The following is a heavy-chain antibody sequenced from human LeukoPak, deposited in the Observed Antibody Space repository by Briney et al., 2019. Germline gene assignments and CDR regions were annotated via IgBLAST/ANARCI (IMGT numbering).Heavy chain of an antibody. D-gene: IGHD6-13*01. CDR1: GYTITNNY. Sequence: ASVKVSCKASGYTITNNYMHWVRQAPGQGLEWMGVINPSGTGTSYAQKFQGRITMSRDTSTSTAYMELRSLRSDDTAVYYCARAGGSSWYPDYYYYYYMDVWGKGTTVTVSS. CDR2: INPSGTGT. V-gene: IGHV1-46*01. CDR3: ARAGGSSWYPDYYYYYYMDV. J-gene: IGHJ6*03.